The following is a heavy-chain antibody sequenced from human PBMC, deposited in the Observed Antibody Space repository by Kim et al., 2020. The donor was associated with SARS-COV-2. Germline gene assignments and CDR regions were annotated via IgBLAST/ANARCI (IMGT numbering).Heavy chain of an antibody. Sequence: SETLSLTCAVYGGSFSGYYWSWIRQPPGKGLEWIGEINHSGSTNYNPSLKSRVTISVHTSKNQFSLKLSSVTAADTAVYYCARGKYCSSTSCYLPSLFYYYGMDVWGQGTTVTVPS. CDR1: GGSFSGYY. CDR2: INHSGST. D-gene: IGHD2-2*01. V-gene: IGHV4-34*01. CDR3: ARGKYCSSTSCYLPSLFYYYGMDV. J-gene: IGHJ6*02.